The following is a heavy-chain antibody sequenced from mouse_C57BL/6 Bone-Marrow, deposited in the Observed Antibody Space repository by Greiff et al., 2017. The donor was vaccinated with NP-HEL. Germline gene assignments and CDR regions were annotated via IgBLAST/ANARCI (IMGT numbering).Heavy chain of an antibody. CDR1: GFNIKDDY. V-gene: IGHV14-4*01. J-gene: IGHJ3*01. Sequence: VQLQQSGAELVRPGASVKLSCTASGFNIKDDYMHWVKQRPEQGLEWIGWIDPENGDTEYASKFQGKATITADTSSNTAYLQLSSLTSEDTAVYYCTYYYGSSYEGFAYWGQGTLVTVSA. CDR3: TYYYGSSYEGFAY. D-gene: IGHD1-1*01. CDR2: IDPENGDT.